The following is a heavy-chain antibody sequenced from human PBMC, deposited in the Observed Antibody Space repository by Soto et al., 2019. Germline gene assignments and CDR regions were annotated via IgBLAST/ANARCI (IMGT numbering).Heavy chain of an antibody. CDR3: ARGPYGDYGLGY. CDR1: GYTFSNYG. CDR2: IRTYNGNT. Sequence: QVQLVQSGAEVKKPGASVKVSCKASGYTFSNYGISWVRQAPGQGLEWMGWIRTYNGNTNYAHKLQGRVTVTTDTSTSTAYMELGGLRSDDSAVYYCARGPYGDYGLGYWGQGTLVSVSS. D-gene: IGHD4-17*01. J-gene: IGHJ4*02. V-gene: IGHV1-18*01.